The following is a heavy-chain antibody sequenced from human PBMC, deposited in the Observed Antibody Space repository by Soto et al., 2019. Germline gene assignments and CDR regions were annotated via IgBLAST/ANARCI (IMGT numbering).Heavy chain of an antibody. J-gene: IGHJ4*02. CDR1: GFTFSSYA. V-gene: IGHV3-23*01. CDR2: ISVSVGST. Sequence: EVQLLESGGGLVQPGGSLRLSCAASGFTFSSYAMSWVRQAPGKGLDWVSAISVSVGSTYYADSVKGRFTISRDNSKNTLYLHMNRLRAEDTAVYYCAKVERAVAGIIDWGQGTLVTVSS. CDR3: AKVERAVAGIID. D-gene: IGHD6-19*01.